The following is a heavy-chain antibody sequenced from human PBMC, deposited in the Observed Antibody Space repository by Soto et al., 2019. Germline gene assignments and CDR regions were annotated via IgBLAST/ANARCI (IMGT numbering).Heavy chain of an antibody. Sequence: LKISCQASGYIFSVYWIGWVRQLPGKGLEWMGIIYPGDSDTRYSPSFQGQVTLSADKSISTAYLQWTSLKASDTAMYYCARHSGAVKPDYWGRGTLVTVSS. D-gene: IGHD1-26*01. CDR3: ARHSGAVKPDY. CDR2: IYPGDSDT. J-gene: IGHJ4*02. V-gene: IGHV5-51*01. CDR1: GYIFSVYW.